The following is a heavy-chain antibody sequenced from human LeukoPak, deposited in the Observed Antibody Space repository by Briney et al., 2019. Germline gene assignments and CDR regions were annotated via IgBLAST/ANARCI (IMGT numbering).Heavy chain of an antibody. CDR1: GGSISSYY. Sequence: SETLSLTCTVSGGSISSYYWSWIRQPPGKGQEWIGYIYYSGSTKYKPSLKSRVTISVDTSKNQFSLKLSSVTAADTAVYYCARGRFLDAFDIWGQGTMVTVSS. CDR2: IYYSGST. V-gene: IGHV4-59*01. J-gene: IGHJ3*02. CDR3: ARGRFLDAFDI. D-gene: IGHD3-3*01.